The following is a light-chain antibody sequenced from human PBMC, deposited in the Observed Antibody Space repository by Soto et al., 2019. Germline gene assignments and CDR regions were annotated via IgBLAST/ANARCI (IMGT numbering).Light chain of an antibody. Sequence: EIVLTQSPGTVSLSPGERATLSCRASQSVTNTYLAWYQQKPGQAPRLLIYGVSSRATGTPDRFSASGSGTDFSLTISRLEPEDFGMYYCLNYGTLPYGFGQGTKLEIK. V-gene: IGKV3-20*01. CDR3: LNYGTLPYG. CDR2: GVS. CDR1: QSVTNTY. J-gene: IGKJ2*03.